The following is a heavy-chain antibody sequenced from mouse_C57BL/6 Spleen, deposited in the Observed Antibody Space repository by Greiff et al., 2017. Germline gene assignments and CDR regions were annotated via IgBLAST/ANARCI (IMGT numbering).Heavy chain of an antibody. V-gene: IGHV1-4*01. D-gene: IGHD1-1*01. CDR3: ARSLLLRFGY. J-gene: IGHJ2*01. CDR1: GYTFTSYT. CDR2: INPSSGYT. Sequence: VQLQQSGAELARPGASVKMSCKASGYTFTSYTMHWVKQRPGQGLEWIGYINPSSGYTKYNQKFKDKATLTADKSSSTAYMQLSSLTSEDSAVYYCARSLLLRFGYWGQGTTLTVSS.